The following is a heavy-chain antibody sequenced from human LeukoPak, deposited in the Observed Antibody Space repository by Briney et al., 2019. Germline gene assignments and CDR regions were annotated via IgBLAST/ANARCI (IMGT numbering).Heavy chain of an antibody. CDR1: GGSISSYY. Sequence: PLETLSLTCTVSGGSISSYYWSWIRQPPGKGLEWIGYIYYSGSTNYNPSLKSRVTISVDTSKNQFSLKLSSVTAADTAVYYCARAGYDILTGYPPWYFDYWGQGTLVTVSS. CDR2: IYYSGST. V-gene: IGHV4-59*01. J-gene: IGHJ4*02. CDR3: ARAGYDILTGYPPWYFDY. D-gene: IGHD3-9*01.